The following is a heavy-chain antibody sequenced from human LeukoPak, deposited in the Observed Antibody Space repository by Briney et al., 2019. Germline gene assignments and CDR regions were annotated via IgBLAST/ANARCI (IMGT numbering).Heavy chain of an antibody. CDR1: GYAFPHYG. D-gene: IGHD6-13*01. J-gene: IGHJ4*02. Sequence: ASVKVSCKASGYAFPHYGVQWVRQAPGQTLEWVGWINAGNGDDTKYSQKFQARLTMTTDTSATTVYMELNSLRSEDTAVYYCAGSGSNWSCDSWGQGTLVTVSS. V-gene: IGHV1-3*01. CDR2: INAGNGDDT. CDR3: AGSGSNWSCDS.